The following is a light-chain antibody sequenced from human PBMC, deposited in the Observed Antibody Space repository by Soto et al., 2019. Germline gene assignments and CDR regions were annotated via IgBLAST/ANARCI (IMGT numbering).Light chain of an antibody. V-gene: IGLV1-40*01. CDR1: SSNIGNNY. J-gene: IGLJ2*01. CDR2: GNI. CDR3: QSYDASVSGSGVI. Sequence: QSVLTQPPSVSAAPGQKVTISCSGSSSNIGNNYVSWYQQLPGTAPKLLIYGNINRPSGVPDRFSGSKSGTSASLAITGLLAEDEGDYYCQSYDASVSGSGVIFGGGTKVTVL.